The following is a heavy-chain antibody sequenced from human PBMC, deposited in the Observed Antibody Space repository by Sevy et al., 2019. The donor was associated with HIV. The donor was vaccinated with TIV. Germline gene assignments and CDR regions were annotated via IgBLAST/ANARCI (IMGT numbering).Heavy chain of an antibody. D-gene: IGHD3-22*01. CDR2: IIPIFGTA. V-gene: IGHV1-69*13. CDR3: ASLTFYYYDSSRWRGEAFDY. CDR1: GGTFSSYA. Sequence: ASVKVSCKASGGTFSSYAISWVRQAPGQGLEWMGGIIPIFGTANYAQKFQGRVTITADESTSTAYMVLSSLRSEDTAVYYCASLTFYYYDSSRWRGEAFDYWGQGPLVNVSS. J-gene: IGHJ4*02.